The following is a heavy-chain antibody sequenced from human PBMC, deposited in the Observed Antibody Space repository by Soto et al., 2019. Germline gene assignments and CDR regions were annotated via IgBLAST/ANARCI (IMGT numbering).Heavy chain of an antibody. Sequence: PSETLSLTCTVSGSSISAYYWTWIRHPPGKGLEWIGYISYSGSTNYNPSLKSRVTISVDTSKNQFSLKLSSVTAADTAVYYCATRSMYSSGWYIDYWGQGTLVTVSS. V-gene: IGHV4-59*01. J-gene: IGHJ4*02. CDR1: GSSISAYY. CDR3: ATRSMYSSGWYIDY. D-gene: IGHD6-19*01. CDR2: ISYSGST.